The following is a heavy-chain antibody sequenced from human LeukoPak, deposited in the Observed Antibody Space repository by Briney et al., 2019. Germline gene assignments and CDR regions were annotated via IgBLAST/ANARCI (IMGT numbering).Heavy chain of an antibody. CDR1: GGSISSDY. V-gene: IGHV4-59*08. CDR2: IYYNGAT. Sequence: SETLSLTCTVSGGSISSDYWTLIRQPPTKGLEWIGYIYYNGATSYNPSLKSRVTMSVDTSKKHFSLKMASVTAADTAVYYCARYGGSGWVIDKWGQGTPVTVSS. CDR3: ARYGGSGWVIDK. D-gene: IGHD6-19*01. J-gene: IGHJ4*02.